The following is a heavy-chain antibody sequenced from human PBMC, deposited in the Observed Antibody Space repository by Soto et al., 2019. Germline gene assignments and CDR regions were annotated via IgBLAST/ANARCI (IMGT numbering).Heavy chain of an antibody. Sequence: EVQLVESGGGLVQPGGSLRLSCAGSGFTFSSYWMHWVLQAPGKGLVWVSRIKSDGSSTSYADSVKGRFTISRDNAENTLYLQMNSLSAEDTAVYDCARGIPNFYSTDVWGQGTSVTVSS. CDR2: IKSDGSST. CDR1: GFTFSSYW. CDR3: ARGIPNFYSTDV. D-gene: IGHD5-18*01. J-gene: IGHJ6*02. V-gene: IGHV3-74*01.